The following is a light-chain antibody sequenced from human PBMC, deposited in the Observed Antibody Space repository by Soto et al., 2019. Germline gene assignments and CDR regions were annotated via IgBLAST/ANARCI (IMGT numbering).Light chain of an antibody. Sequence: DIQMTQSPSTLSASVGDRVTITCRASQSISSWLAWYQQKPGKAPKLLIYKASSLESGVPSRFSGSVSGTEFTLTISSLQPDDFATYYCQQDNSYSWTFGQGTKVEIK. J-gene: IGKJ1*01. V-gene: IGKV1-5*03. CDR1: QSISSW. CDR3: QQDNSYSWT. CDR2: KAS.